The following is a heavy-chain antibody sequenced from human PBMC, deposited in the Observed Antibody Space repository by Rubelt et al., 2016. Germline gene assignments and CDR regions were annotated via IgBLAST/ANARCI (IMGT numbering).Heavy chain of an antibody. D-gene: IGHD5-12*01. J-gene: IGHJ4*02. CDR1: GYTFTSYA. CDR3: ARSGENSGYWQFDY. CDR2: IHAGNGNT. Sequence: QVQLVQSGAEVKKPGASVKVSCKAYGYTFTSYAMNWVRQAPGQRLEWVGWIHAGNGNTKYSQKFQGRVTMTRDTSTSTVYMELSSLRSEDTAVYYCARSGENSGYWQFDYWGQGTLVTVSS. V-gene: IGHV1-3*01.